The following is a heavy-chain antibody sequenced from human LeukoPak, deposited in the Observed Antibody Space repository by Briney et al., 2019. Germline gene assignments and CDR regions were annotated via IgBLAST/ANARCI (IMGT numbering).Heavy chain of an antibody. CDR3: ARGDSSSLPFDY. D-gene: IGHD6-6*01. V-gene: IGHV4-59*01. CDR2: IYHTGST. Sequence: SETLSLTCTVPGGYINNYYWSWIRQSPGKGLVWIGYIYHTGSTNYNPSLKSRVTISVDTSKNQFSLKLRSVTAADTAVYYCARGDSSSLPFDYWGQGTLVTVSS. CDR1: GGYINNYY. J-gene: IGHJ4*02.